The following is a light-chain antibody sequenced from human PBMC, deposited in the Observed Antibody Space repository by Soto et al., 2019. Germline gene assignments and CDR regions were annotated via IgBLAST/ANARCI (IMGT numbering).Light chain of an antibody. J-gene: IGKJ1*01. V-gene: IGKV3-11*01. Sequence: EIVLTQYPATLSLSSGQRATLFCRASQRISGYLAWYQPTPGQAPRLLIYDASNRATGIPVRVSGSVSGTDDTRTVSSLEPEDLSVDYGQQHSNLPWTLGQGTKLDI. CDR3: QQHSNLPWT. CDR2: DAS. CDR1: QRISGY.